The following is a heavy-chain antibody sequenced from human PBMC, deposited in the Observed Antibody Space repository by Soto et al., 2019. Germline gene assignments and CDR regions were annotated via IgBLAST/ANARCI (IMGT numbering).Heavy chain of an antibody. Sequence: PSETLSLTCTVSGGSISSYYWSWIRQPPGKELEWIGYIYYSGSTNYNPSLKSRVTISVDTSKNQFSLKLSSVTAADTAVYYCARVWGQQLGFYYYYYGMDVWGQGTTVTVSS. D-gene: IGHD6-13*01. CDR1: GGSISSYY. J-gene: IGHJ6*02. CDR2: IYYSGST. V-gene: IGHV4-59*01. CDR3: ARVWGQQLGFYYYYYGMDV.